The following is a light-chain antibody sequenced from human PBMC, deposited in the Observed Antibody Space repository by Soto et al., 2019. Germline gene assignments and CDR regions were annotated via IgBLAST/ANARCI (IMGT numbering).Light chain of an antibody. CDR1: QSVSSK. V-gene: IGKV3-15*01. CDR3: PQYNSWLWT. CDR2: GAS. J-gene: IGKJ1*01. Sequence: EIVMTQSPATLSVSPGEGATLSCRASQSVSSKVACYHQKPGQAPRLLIYGASTRATFIPARFRGSGSGTEFTLIISSLQYDDSAVYYCPQYNSWLWTFGKGTKVEIK.